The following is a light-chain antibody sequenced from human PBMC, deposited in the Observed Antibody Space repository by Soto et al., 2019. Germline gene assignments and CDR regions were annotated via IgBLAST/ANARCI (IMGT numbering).Light chain of an antibody. V-gene: IGLV2-14*01. CDR2: EVT. Sequence: QAVVTQPASVSGSPGQSITISCTGTTSDVGGYNFVSWYQQFPGKAPKLMIYEVTTRPSGVSNRFSGSKSGNTASLTISGLQAEDEADYYCSSYVSSSTWVFGGGTKVTVL. CDR1: TSDVGGYNF. J-gene: IGLJ3*02. CDR3: SSYVSSSTWV.